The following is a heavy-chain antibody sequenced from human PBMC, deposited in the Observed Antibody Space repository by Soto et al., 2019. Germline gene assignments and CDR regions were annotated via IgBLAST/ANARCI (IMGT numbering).Heavy chain of an antibody. J-gene: IGHJ4*02. CDR2: ISRSGGST. Sequence: PGGSLRLSCAASGVTFSTYAMSWVRQAPGKGLEWVSAISRSGGSTNYADSVKGRFTVSRDNPENLLYLQMNSLRAEDTAVYFCAKGSASTYYFDSWGQGTLVTVSS. CDR3: AKGSASTYYFDS. D-gene: IGHD6-19*01. CDR1: GVTFSTYA. V-gene: IGHV3-23*01.